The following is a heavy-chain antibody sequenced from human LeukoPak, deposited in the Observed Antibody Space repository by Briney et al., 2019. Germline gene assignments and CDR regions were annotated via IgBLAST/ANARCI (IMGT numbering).Heavy chain of an antibody. Sequence: GGSLRLSRAASGFTVSSNYMSWVRQAPGKGLEWVSVIYSGGSTYYADSVKGRFTISRDNSKNTLYLQMNSLRAEDTAVYYCAREGIAAAGKGAPFDYWGQGTLVTVSS. V-gene: IGHV3-53*01. CDR2: IYSGGST. CDR3: AREGIAAAGKGAPFDY. D-gene: IGHD6-13*01. J-gene: IGHJ4*02. CDR1: GFTVSSNY.